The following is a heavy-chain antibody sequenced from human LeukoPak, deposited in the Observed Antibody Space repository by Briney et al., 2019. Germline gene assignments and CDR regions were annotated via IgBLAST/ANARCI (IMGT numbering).Heavy chain of an antibody. J-gene: IGHJ4*02. Sequence: GGSLRLSCAASGFTFSSYGMHWARQAPGKGLEWVAVISYDGSNKYYADSVKGRFTISRDNSKNTLYLQMNSLRAEDTAVYYCARNAVDYYDSSGYYYVEDYWGQGTLVTVSS. CDR2: ISYDGSNK. CDR1: GFTFSSYG. V-gene: IGHV3-30*03. CDR3: ARNAVDYYDSSGYYYVEDY. D-gene: IGHD3-22*01.